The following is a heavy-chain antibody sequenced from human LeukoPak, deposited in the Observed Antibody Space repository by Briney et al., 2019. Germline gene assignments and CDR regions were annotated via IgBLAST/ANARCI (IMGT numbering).Heavy chain of an antibody. J-gene: IGHJ4*02. V-gene: IGHV3-21*01. D-gene: IGHD5-18*01. CDR3: ASDMGYSYGYDY. CDR2: ISSSSNYI. Sequence: GGSLRLSCAASGFTFSSYSMNWVRQAPGKGLEWVSSISSSSNYIYYADSVKGRFTISRDNAGNSLYLQMNSLRAEDTAVYYCASDMGYSYGYDYWGQGTLVTVSS. CDR1: GFTFSSYS.